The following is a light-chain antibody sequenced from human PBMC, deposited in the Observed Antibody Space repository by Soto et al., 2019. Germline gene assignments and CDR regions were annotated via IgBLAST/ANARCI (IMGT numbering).Light chain of an antibody. CDR1: QSVSSSY. V-gene: IGKV3D-20*02. CDR3: QQSYSSPPT. J-gene: IGKJ1*01. CDR2: DAS. Sequence: EIVLTQSPGTLAFSPGERATLSCRASQSVSSSYLAWYQQKPGQAPRLLIYDASNRATGIPARFSGSRSGPDFTLTISSLQPEDFATYYCQQSYSSPPTFGQGTKVDIK.